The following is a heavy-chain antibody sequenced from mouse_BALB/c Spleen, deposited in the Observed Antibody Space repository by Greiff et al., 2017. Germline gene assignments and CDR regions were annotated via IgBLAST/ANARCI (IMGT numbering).Heavy chain of an antibody. CDR2: ISSGGGST. CDR3: ARQGYYYGQYYYAMDY. V-gene: IGHV5-12-1*01. Sequence: EVKVVESGGGLVKPGGSLKLSCAASGFAFSSYDMSWVRQTPEKRLEWVAYISSGGGSTYYPDTVKGRFTISRDNAKNTLYLQMSSLKSEDTAMYYCARQGYYYGQYYYAMDYWGQGTSVTVSS. D-gene: IGHD1-1*01. J-gene: IGHJ4*01. CDR1: GFAFSSYD.